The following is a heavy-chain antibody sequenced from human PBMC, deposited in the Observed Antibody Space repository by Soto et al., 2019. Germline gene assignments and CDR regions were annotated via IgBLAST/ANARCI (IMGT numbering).Heavy chain of an antibody. D-gene: IGHD1-26*01. J-gene: IGHJ4*02. Sequence: SETLSLTCSVSGGSTSSYYWSWIRQPPGKGLEWIGYVYYSGSTNYNPSLKSRVTISVDTSKNQFSLKLSSVTAADTAVYYCARRYGGNFDFWGQGTLVTVSS. CDR1: GGSTSSYY. CDR2: VYYSGST. CDR3: ARRYGGNFDF. V-gene: IGHV4-59*01.